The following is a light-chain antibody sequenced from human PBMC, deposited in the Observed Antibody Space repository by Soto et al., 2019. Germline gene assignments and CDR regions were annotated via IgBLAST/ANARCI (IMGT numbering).Light chain of an antibody. CDR1: ISDVGSYDL. CDR2: EGS. J-gene: IGLJ3*02. V-gene: IGLV2-23*01. Sequence: ALTQPASVSGSPGQSITISCTGTISDVGSYDLVSWYQQHPGKAPKLMIYEGSKRPSGVSSRFSGSKSGNTASLTISGLQAEDEADYYCCSYAGSSTSWVFGGGTKLTVL. CDR3: CSYAGSSTSWV.